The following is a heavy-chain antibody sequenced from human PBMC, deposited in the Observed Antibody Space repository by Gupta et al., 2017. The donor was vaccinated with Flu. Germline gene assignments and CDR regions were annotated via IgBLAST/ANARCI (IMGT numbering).Heavy chain of an antibody. CDR2: INHSGST. CDR1: GGSFSGYY. Sequence: QVQLQQWGAGLLKPSETLSLTCAVYGGSFSGYYWRWIRQPPGKGLEWIGEINHSGSTNYNPSLKSRVTISVDTSKNQFSLKLSSVTAADTAVYYCARALPLGYCSSTSCRFGDYYYGMDVWGQGTTVTVSS. CDR3: ARALPLGYCSSTSCRFGDYYYGMDV. D-gene: IGHD2-2*01. V-gene: IGHV4-34*01. J-gene: IGHJ6*02.